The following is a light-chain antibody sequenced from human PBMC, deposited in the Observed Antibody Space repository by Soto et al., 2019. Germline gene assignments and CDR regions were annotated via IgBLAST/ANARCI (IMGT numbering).Light chain of an antibody. J-gene: IGLJ1*01. V-gene: IGLV1-40*01. Sequence: QSALTQPRSVSGAPGQRVTISCTGSSXNIGAAYNVDWYQQLPGTAPKLLIYGNNNRPSGVPARFSGSKSGTSASLAIAGLQAEDEGDYYCQSYESSLSGYVFGTGTKVTVL. CDR3: QSYESSLSGYV. CDR2: GNN. CDR1: SXNIGAAYN.